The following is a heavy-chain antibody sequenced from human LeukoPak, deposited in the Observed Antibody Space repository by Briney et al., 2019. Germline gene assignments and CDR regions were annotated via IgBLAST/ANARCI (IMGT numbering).Heavy chain of an antibody. CDR2: ISAYNGNT. J-gene: IGHJ3*02. Sequence: ASVKVSCKASGYTFTSYGISWVRQAPGQGLEWMGWISAYNGNTNYAQKLQGRVTMTTDTSTSTAYMELRSLRSDDTAVYYCARNRNPGIAVAGTSNDVFDIWGQGTMVTVSS. CDR3: ARNRNPGIAVAGTSNDVFDI. D-gene: IGHD6-19*01. V-gene: IGHV1-18*01. CDR1: GYTFTSYG.